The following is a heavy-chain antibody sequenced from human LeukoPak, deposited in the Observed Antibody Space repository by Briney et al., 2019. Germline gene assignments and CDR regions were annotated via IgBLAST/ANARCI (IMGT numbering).Heavy chain of an antibody. CDR1: GFTFRNYV. CDR2: ISYDGSNK. Sequence: GGSLRLSCAASGFTFRNYVIHWVRQAPGKGPEWVAVISYDGSNKYYADSVKGRFTISRDNSKNTLYLQMNSLRAEDTAVYYCAKGMKLGYWGQGTLVTVSS. J-gene: IGHJ4*02. D-gene: IGHD6-13*01. CDR3: AKGMKLGY. V-gene: IGHV3-30*18.